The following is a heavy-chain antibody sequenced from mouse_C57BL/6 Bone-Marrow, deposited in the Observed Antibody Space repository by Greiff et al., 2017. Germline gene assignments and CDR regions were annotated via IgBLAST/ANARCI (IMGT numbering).Heavy chain of an antibody. CDR1: GFTFSDFY. CDR3: ARDFYYGNDGFAY. V-gene: IGHV7-1*01. J-gene: IGHJ3*01. Sequence: EVKLVESGGGLVQSGRSLRLSCATSGFTFSDFYMEWVRQAPGKGLEWIAASRNKANDYTTEYSASVKGRFIVSRDTSQSILYLQMNALRAEDTAIYYCARDFYYGNDGFAYWGQGTLVTVSA. D-gene: IGHD2-2*01. CDR2: SRNKANDYTT.